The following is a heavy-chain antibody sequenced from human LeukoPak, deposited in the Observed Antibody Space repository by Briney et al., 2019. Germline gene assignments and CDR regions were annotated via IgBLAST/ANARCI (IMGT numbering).Heavy chain of an antibody. Sequence: ASVRVSCKASGYTFTGYYMHWVRQAPGQGLEWMGWINSKSGGTNYEQKFQGRVTMTRDTSISTAYMELSRLRSDDTAVYYCARVRFLEWLYPLSDAFDIWGQGTMVTVSS. CDR2: INSKSGGT. CDR1: GYTFTGYY. V-gene: IGHV1-2*02. D-gene: IGHD3-3*01. CDR3: ARVRFLEWLYPLSDAFDI. J-gene: IGHJ3*02.